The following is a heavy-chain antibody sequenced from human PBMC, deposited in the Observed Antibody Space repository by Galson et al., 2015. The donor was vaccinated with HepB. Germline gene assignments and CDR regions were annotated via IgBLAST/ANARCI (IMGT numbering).Heavy chain of an antibody. CDR2: ISSSSSYI. CDR1: GFTFSSYS. CDR3: ARDLGTMVRGSYYYYFDY. Sequence: SLRLSCAASGFTFSSYSMNWVRQAPGKGLEWVSSISSSSSYIYYADSVKGRFTISRDNAKNSLYLQMNSLRAEDTAVYYCARDLGTMVRGSYYYYFDYWGQGTLVTVSS. D-gene: IGHD3-10*01. J-gene: IGHJ4*02. V-gene: IGHV3-21*01.